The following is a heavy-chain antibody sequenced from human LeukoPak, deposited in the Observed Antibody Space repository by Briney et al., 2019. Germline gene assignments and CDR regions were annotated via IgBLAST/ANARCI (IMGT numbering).Heavy chain of an antibody. J-gene: IGHJ3*02. CDR1: GFTFSSYS. V-gene: IGHV3-21*01. D-gene: IGHD2-21*02. Sequence: GGSLRLSCAASGFTFSSYSMNWVRQAPGKGLEWVSSISSSSSYIYYADSVKGRFTISRDNAKNSLYLQMNSLRAEDTAVYYCARYPPRWTPVVTAPIDIWGQGTMVTVSS. CDR3: ARYPPRWTPVVTAPIDI. CDR2: ISSSSSYI.